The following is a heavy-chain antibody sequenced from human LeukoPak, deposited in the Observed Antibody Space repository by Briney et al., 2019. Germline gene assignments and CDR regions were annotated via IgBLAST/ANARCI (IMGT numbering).Heavy chain of an antibody. J-gene: IGHJ6*03. CDR3: ARDGWFSTSGNYMDV. Sequence: GASVKVSCKAFGYTFTSNYMHWVRQAPGQGPEWMGVISPSGGSTTYAQKFQGRVTLTRDMSTSTDYLELSSLRSDDTAVYYCARDGWFSTSGNYMDVWGKGTTVTISS. CDR2: ISPSGGST. D-gene: IGHD2-2*01. CDR1: GYTFTSNY. V-gene: IGHV1-46*01.